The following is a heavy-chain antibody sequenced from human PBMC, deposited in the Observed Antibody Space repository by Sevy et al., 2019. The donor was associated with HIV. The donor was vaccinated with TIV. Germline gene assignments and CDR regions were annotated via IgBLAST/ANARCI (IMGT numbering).Heavy chain of an antibody. CDR1: EYTFTHFW. Sequence: GESLKISCKGSEYTFTHFWIAWVRQMPGKGLESMVIIYPGDSDTRYSPSFQGQVTISADNSISTAYLQWDSLKASDTAMYYCARSDGYCSGGNHLCYFDYWGQGTLVTVSS. CDR3: ARSDGYCSGGNHLCYFDY. CDR2: IYPGDSDT. D-gene: IGHD2-15*01. J-gene: IGHJ4*02. V-gene: IGHV5-51*01.